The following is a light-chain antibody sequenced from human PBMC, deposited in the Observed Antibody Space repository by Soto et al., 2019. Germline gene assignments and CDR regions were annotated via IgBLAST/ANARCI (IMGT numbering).Light chain of an antibody. CDR1: QSVWYSSSNKAL. CDR3: QQYYSAPRLT. CDR2: SAS. Sequence: DIGITQPPASLALSLGESATINCTSTQSVWYSSSNKALLDWHQQTSGQPPKLRIYSASTREFGVPDRFSGSESGTDFTLTISSLQAEDVAVYYCQQYYSAPRLTFCGGTKVDIK. J-gene: IGKJ4*01. V-gene: IGKV4-1*01.